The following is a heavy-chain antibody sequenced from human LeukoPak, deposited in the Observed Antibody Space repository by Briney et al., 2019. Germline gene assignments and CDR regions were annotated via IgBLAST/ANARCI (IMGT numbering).Heavy chain of an antibody. CDR1: GYTFTSYY. CDR2: INPSGGTT. D-gene: IGHD3-22*01. J-gene: IGHJ4*02. Sequence: ASVKVSCKASGYTFTSYYMHWVRQAPGQGLEWMGIINPSGGTTSYAQKFQGRVTMTRDTSTSTIYMEPSSLRSEDTAVYYCARSLTGYYDSSGFWGQGTLVTVSS. V-gene: IGHV1-46*01. CDR3: ARSLTGYYDSSGF.